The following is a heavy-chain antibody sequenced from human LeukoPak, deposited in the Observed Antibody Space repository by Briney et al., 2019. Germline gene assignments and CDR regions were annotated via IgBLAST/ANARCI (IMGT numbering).Heavy chain of an antibody. V-gene: IGHV4-59*01. CDR2: IYYSGSA. D-gene: IGHD1-26*01. Sequence: KPSETLSLTCAVSGGSMNEYYWSWIRQPPGKGLEWIGYIYYSGSANYSPSLKSRVTISVDTSKTQFSLKLSSVTAADTAVYYCARDPIPVGATPRPVDYWGQGTLVTVSS. CDR1: GGSMNEYY. CDR3: ARDPIPVGATPRPVDY. J-gene: IGHJ4*02.